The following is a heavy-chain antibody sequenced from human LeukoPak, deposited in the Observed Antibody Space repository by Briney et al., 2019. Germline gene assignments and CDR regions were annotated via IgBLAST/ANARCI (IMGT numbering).Heavy chain of an antibody. V-gene: IGHV3-64*01. D-gene: IGHD2-2*01. J-gene: IGHJ4*02. CDR3: ARGGGYCSRTGCYGIDY. CDR1: GSTFSSYV. CDR2: IDGNGGST. Sequence: GGSLRLSCAASGSTFSSYVMHWVRQAPGKGLEYVSTIDGNGGSTYYANSVKGRFTISRDNSKNTLNLQMGSLRAEDMAVYYCARGGGYCSRTGCYGIDYWGQGTLVTVSS.